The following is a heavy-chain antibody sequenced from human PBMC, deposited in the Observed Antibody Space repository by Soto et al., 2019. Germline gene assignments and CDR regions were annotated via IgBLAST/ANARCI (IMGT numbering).Heavy chain of an antibody. CDR1: GDSISGYF. V-gene: IGHV4-4*07. D-gene: IGHD2-2*01. J-gene: IGHJ6*02. CDR2: MYITGIT. CDR3: ARVSGIVVVPAAAPTSPSFGLDV. Sequence: QVHLQESGPGLVKPSETLSLTCSVSGDSISGYFWSWIRQPAGKRLEYIGRMYITGITDYNPSLKSRVTLFLDTAKNQFSLNLRSVTAADTAVYYCARVSGIVVVPAAAPTSPSFGLDVWGQGTTVTVSS.